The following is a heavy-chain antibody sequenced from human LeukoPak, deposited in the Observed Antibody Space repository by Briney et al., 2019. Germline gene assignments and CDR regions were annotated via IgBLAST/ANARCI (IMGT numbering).Heavy chain of an antibody. Sequence: GGSLRLSCAASGFVFNSYVMSWVRQAPGTGLEWVSTISASGDSTYYADSVKGRFTISRDNSKNTLFLQMNSLRAEDTAVYYCARDLPKISIFGAFQHWGQGALVIVSS. D-gene: IGHD3-3*01. J-gene: IGHJ1*01. CDR1: GFVFNSYV. V-gene: IGHV3-23*01. CDR2: ISASGDST. CDR3: ARDLPKISIFGAFQH.